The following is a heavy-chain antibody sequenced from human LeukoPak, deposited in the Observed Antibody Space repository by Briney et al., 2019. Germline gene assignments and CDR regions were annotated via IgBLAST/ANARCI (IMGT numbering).Heavy chain of an antibody. CDR2: IGTGGDT. D-gene: IGHD6-19*01. CDR1: GFTFSSYD. CDR3: ATVRIAVAGTRAFDI. J-gene: IGHJ3*02. V-gene: IGHV3-13*01. Sequence: GGSLRLSCAASGFTFSSYDSHWVRQVIGKGLEWVSAIGTGGDTYYPGSVKGRFTISRENAKNSLYLQMNSLTGGDTAVYYCATVRIAVAGTRAFDIWGQGTMVTVSS.